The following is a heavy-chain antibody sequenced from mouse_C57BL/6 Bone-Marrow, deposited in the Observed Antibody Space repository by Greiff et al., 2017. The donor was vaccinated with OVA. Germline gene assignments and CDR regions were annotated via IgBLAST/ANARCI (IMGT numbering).Heavy chain of an antibody. CDR3: ARGGLYAMDY. J-gene: IGHJ4*01. CDR1: GYTFTDYY. CDR2: INPTYGGT. Sequence: EVQLLQSGPELVKPGASVKISCKASGYTFTDYYMNWVKQSQGKSLEWIGDINPTYGGTSYNQKFKGKVTLSVDKSSSTSYMELRSLTSEDAADYYCARGGLYAMDYWGQGTSVTVSS. V-gene: IGHV1-26*01.